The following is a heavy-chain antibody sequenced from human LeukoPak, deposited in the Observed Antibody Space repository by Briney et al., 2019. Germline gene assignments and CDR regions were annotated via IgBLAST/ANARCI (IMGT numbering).Heavy chain of an antibody. J-gene: IGHJ5*02. D-gene: IGHD5-24*01. CDR3: AREGRDGYLS. CDR1: GFIFRSHT. Sequence: GGSLRLSCAASGFIFRSHTMNWVRQGPGKGLEWVSYISSTSGTIYYADSVKGRFTISRDNAKNSLYLQMNSLRDEDTAVYYCAREGRDGYLSWGQGTLVTVSS. V-gene: IGHV3-48*02. CDR2: ISSTSGTI.